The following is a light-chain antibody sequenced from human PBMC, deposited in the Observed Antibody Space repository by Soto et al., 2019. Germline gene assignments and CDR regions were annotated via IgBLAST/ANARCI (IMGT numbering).Light chain of an antibody. V-gene: IGLV2-14*01. CDR1: SSDVGAYKY. J-gene: IGLJ3*02. Sequence: QSALTQPASVSGSPGQSITISCTGSSSDVGAYKYVSWHQHHPGKAPKLMIYEVSNRPSGVSVRFSGSKSGNTASLTISALQAEDEADYYCSSYTSTSTWVFGGGTKLTVL. CDR2: EVS. CDR3: SSYTSTSTWV.